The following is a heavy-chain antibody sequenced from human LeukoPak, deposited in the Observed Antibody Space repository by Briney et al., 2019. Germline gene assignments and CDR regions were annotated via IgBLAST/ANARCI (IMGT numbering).Heavy chain of an antibody. V-gene: IGHV3-30*18. J-gene: IGHJ6*03. Sequence: GGSLRLSCAASGFTFSSYGMHWVRQAPGKGLEWVAVISYDGSNKYYADSVKGRFTISRDNSKNTLYLQMNSLRAEDTAVYYCAKDMRYSSGWYGYYYYYYYMDVWGKGTTVTVSS. CDR1: GFTFSSYG. D-gene: IGHD6-19*01. CDR3: AKDMRYSSGWYGYYYYYYYMDV. CDR2: ISYDGSNK.